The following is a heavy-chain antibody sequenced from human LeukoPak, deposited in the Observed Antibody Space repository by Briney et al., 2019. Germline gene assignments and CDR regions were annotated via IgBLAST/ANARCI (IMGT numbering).Heavy chain of an antibody. D-gene: IGHD6-13*01. V-gene: IGHV4-59*01. J-gene: IGHJ6*03. CDR2: IDHTGIT. CDR3: AQGRVSSSTWYSTYYYYFYMDV. Sequence: SETLSLTCAVYGGSFSGYYWSWIRQPPGKGLEWIGYIDHTGITNYNPSLNSRVTISRDTSKNHFSLELSSATAADTAVYFCAQGRVSSSTWYSTYYYYFYMDVWGKGTTVTVSS. CDR1: GGSFSGYY.